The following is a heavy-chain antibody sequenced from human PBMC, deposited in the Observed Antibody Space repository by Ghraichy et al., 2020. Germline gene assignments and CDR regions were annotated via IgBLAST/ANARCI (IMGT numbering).Heavy chain of an antibody. V-gene: IGHV3-30*04. CDR3: ARVREAAADPDYGDY. Sequence: GGSLRLSCAASGFTFSSYAMHWVRQAPGKGLEWVAFISYDGSNKYYAYSVKGRFTISRDNTKNTLYLQMNSRRAEETAVYYCARVREAAADPDYGDYSGEATLLTVPS. D-gene: IGHD6-13*01. CDR1: GFTFSSYA. J-gene: IGHJ4*02. CDR2: ISYDGSNK.